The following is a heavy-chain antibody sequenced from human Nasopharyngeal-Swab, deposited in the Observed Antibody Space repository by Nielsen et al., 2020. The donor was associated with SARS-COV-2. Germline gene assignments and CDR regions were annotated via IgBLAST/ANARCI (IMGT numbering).Heavy chain of an antibody. V-gene: IGHV1-2*06. CDR2: INPNSGGT. Sequence: ASGKVSCKASGYTFTGYYMHWVRQAPGQGLEWMGRINPNSGGTNYAQKFQGRVTMTRDTSISTAYMELSRLRSDDTAVYYCARDMARYCSSTSCYAPGAYYYYGMDVWGQGTTVTVSS. J-gene: IGHJ6*02. CDR3: ARDMARYCSSTSCYAPGAYYYYGMDV. CDR1: GYTFTGYY. D-gene: IGHD2-2*01.